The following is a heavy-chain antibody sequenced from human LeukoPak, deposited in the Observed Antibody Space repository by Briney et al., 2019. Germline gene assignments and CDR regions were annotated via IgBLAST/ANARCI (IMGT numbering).Heavy chain of an antibody. CDR3: ASTYYYDSSGYYHYYYMDV. CDR1: GYSISSGYY. CDR2: IYHSGST. V-gene: IGHV4-38-2*02. Sequence: PSETLSLTCTVSGYSISSGYYWGWIRQPPGKGLEWIGSIYHSGSTYYNPSLKSRVTISVDTSKNQFSLKLSSVTAADTAVYYCASTYYYDSSGYYHYYYMDVWGKGTTVTVSS. D-gene: IGHD3-22*01. J-gene: IGHJ6*03.